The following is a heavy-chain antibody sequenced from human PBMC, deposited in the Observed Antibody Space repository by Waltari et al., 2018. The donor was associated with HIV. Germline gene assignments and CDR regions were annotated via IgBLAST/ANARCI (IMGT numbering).Heavy chain of an antibody. D-gene: IGHD5-12*01. CDR1: GFPFSNYA. CDR3: AKDDRASRGLDD. CDR2: VRDIDST. Sequence: EVQLLESGGGLVQPGGSLRLSCAASGFPFSNYAMSWVHQAPGKGLEWVAVVRDIDSTYYVDSVKGRFIISRDDSKDSLYLQMNSLRVEDTAVYYCAKDDRASRGLDDWGQGTLVTVSS. J-gene: IGHJ4*02. V-gene: IGHV3-23*01.